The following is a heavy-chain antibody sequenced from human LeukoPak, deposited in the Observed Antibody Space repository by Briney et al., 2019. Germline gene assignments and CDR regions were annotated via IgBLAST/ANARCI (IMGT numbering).Heavy chain of an antibody. D-gene: IGHD3-16*01. Sequence: PSESLSLTCAAYGGSFSGYYWSWIRQPPGKGLEWIGEINHSGSTNYNPSLKSRVTISVDTSKNQFSLKLSSVTAADTAVYYCARAMTTFGGVNFDYWGQGTRVTVSS. V-gene: IGHV4-34*01. J-gene: IGHJ4*02. CDR3: ARAMTTFGGVNFDY. CDR2: INHSGST. CDR1: GGSFSGYY.